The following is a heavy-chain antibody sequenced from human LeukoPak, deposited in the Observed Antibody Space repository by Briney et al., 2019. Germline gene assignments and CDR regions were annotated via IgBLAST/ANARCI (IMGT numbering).Heavy chain of an antibody. D-gene: IGHD6-6*01. CDR1: GYTFTGYY. J-gene: IGHJ6*03. Sequence: ASVKVSCKASGYTFTGYYMHWVRQAPGQGLEWMGWINPNSGNTGYAQKFQGRVTITRNTSISTAYMELSSLRSEDTAVYYCARGVGYSSSSRFYYYMDVWGKGTTVTVSS. CDR3: ARGVGYSSSSRFYYYMDV. V-gene: IGHV1-8*03. CDR2: INPNSGNT.